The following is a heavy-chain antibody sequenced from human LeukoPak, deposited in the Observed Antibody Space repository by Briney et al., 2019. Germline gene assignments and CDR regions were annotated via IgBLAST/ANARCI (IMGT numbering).Heavy chain of an antibody. CDR3: TRRGSGWVLDY. D-gene: IGHD6-19*01. CDR1: GYSISIGSY. J-gene: IGHJ4*02. CDR2: IYHTGNT. V-gene: IGHV4-38-2*01. Sequence: SETLSLTSDVSGYSISIGSYWDWLRQPPGKGLEWIGSIYHTGNTYYNPSLESRVTISTDTSKNQFSLKLTPVTAADTALYYCTRRGSGWVLDYWGKGMLVIVST.